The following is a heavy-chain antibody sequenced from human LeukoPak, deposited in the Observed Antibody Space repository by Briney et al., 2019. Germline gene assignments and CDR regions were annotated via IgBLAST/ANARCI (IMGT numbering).Heavy chain of an antibody. CDR2: MNPNSGNT. V-gene: IGHV1-8*01. CDR1: GYTFTSYD. D-gene: IGHD3/OR15-3a*01. J-gene: IGHJ6*03. Sequence: APVKVSCKASGYTFTSYDINWVRQATGQGLEWMGWMNPNSGNTGYAQKFQGRVTMTKNTSITTAYMELSSLRSEDTAVYYCARALSWTTNYYYYMDVWGKGTTVTVSS. CDR3: ARALSWTTNYYYYMDV.